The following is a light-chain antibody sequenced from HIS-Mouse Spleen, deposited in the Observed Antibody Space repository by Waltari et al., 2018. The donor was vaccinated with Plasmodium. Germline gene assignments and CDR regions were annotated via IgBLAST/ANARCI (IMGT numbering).Light chain of an antibody. CDR2: GAS. V-gene: IGKV3-15*01. J-gene: IGKJ3*01. Sequence: EIVITQSPATLSVSPGERATLSCRASQSVSSNLAWYQQKPGHAPRLLIYGASTRATGIPARFSGSGSGTEFTLTISSLQSEDFAVYYCQQYNNWSFTFGPGTKVDIK. CDR1: QSVSSN. CDR3: QQYNNWSFT.